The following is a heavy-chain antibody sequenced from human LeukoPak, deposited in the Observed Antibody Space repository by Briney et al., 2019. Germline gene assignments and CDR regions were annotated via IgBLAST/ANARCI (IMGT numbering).Heavy chain of an antibody. CDR1: GFTFSSYA. V-gene: IGHV3-30*04. J-gene: IGHJ6*04. D-gene: IGHD3-9*01. CDR2: ISYDGSNK. CDR3: AEAGIRDFDWLAGMDV. Sequence: GGSLRLSCAASGFTFSSYAMHWVRQAPGKGLEWVAVISYDGSNKYYADSVKGRFTISRDNSKNTLYLQMNSLRAEDTAVFFQAEAGIRDFDWLAGMDVWGKGTTVTVSS.